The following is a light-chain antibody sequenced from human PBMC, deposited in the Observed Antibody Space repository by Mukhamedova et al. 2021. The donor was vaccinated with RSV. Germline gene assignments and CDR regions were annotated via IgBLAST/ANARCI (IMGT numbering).Light chain of an antibody. V-gene: IGKV1-39*01. CDR3: QQSSATPYS. Sequence: WYQRRVHGKAPKLLLYGASRLQRGVPSRFSGSGSGTAFILTISSLQTEDFATYWCQQSSATPYSFARGPRWTSN. CDR2: GAS. J-gene: IGKJ2*03.